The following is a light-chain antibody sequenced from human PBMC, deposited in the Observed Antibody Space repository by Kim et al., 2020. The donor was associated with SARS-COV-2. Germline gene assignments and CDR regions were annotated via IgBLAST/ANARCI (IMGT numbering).Light chain of an antibody. CDR2: GKN. V-gene: IGLV3-19*01. CDR3: NSRDSSGNHPPWV. CDR1: SPRSYY. J-gene: IGLJ3*02. Sequence: QTVRITCQGDSPRSYYASWYQQKPGQAPVLVIYGKNNRPSGIPDRFSGSSSGNTASLTITGAQAEDEADYYCNSRDSSGNHPPWVFGGGTQLTVL.